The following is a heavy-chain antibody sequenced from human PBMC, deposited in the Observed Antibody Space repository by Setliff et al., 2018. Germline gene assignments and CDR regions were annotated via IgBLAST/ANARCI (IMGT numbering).Heavy chain of an antibody. CDR2: IIPMFGTP. CDR1: GDSFNNYA. D-gene: IGHD2-2*01. V-gene: IGHV1-69*05. CDR3: ARGIIAYASWALNKHAHYYYM. Sequence: SVKVSCKASGDSFNNYAISWVRQAPGQGLEWMGGIIPMFGTPAYAKKFQHRVTITTDESTSQAYMDLESLKSGDTAIYYCARGIIAYASWALNKHAHYYYM. J-gene: IGHJ6*03.